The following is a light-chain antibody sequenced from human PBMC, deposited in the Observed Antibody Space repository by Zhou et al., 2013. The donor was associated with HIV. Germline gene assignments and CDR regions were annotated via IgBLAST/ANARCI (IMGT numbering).Light chain of an antibody. J-gene: IGKJ1*01. CDR2: AAS. CDR3: QQYSAYSWT. V-gene: IGKV1-39*01. CDR1: QSISTF. Sequence: DIQMTQSPSSLSASVGDRVTITCRASQSISTFLNWYHQKPGKAPKLLISAASTLQSGVPSRFSGSGSETEFTLTISSLQPDDFATYYCQQYSAYSWTFGQGTSVELK.